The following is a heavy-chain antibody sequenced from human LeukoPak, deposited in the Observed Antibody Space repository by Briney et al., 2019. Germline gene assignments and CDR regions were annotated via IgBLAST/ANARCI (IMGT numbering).Heavy chain of an antibody. J-gene: IGHJ4*02. D-gene: IGHD6-13*01. Sequence: SQTLSLTCAISGDSVSDTNVGWNWVRQSPSRGLQWLGRTYYRSKWHNNYAASVESRITITLDTSKNQISLQLNSVSPEDTAVYYCTRVQQLGQGFHYWGQGTLVTVSS. CDR1: GDSVSDTNVG. V-gene: IGHV6-1*01. CDR3: TRVQQLGQGFHY. CDR2: TYYRSKWHN.